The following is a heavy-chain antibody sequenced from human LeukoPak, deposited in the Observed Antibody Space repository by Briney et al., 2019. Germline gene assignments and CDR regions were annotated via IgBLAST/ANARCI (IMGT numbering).Heavy chain of an antibody. D-gene: IGHD3-16*02. J-gene: IGHJ4*02. CDR1: GYSFSSYG. V-gene: IGHV1-18*04. CDR2: ISPYTGDT. Sequence: ASVKVSCKASGYSFSSYGISWVRQAPGQGLEWMGSISPYTGDTKYAERLQDRVIMTTDTSTRTAYMELRSLTSDDTAVFYCARDQYDSVWGSYRPYFDFWGQGTLVTVSS. CDR3: ARDQYDSVWGSYRPYFDF.